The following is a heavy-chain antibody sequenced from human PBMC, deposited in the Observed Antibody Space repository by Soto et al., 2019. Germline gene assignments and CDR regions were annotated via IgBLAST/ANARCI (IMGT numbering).Heavy chain of an antibody. CDR2: INPSGGST. CDR3: ALAGDIVVVPAAMGDYYYGMDV. Sequence: QVQLVQSGAVVKKPGASVKDSCKASGYTFTSYYMHWVRQAPGQGLERMGKINPSGGSTSYAQKFQGRVTMTRDTSTSTVYMELSSLRSEDTAVYYCALAGDIVVVPAAMGDYYYGMDVWGQGTTVTVSS. CDR1: GYTFTSYY. V-gene: IGHV1-46*01. J-gene: IGHJ6*02. D-gene: IGHD2-2*01.